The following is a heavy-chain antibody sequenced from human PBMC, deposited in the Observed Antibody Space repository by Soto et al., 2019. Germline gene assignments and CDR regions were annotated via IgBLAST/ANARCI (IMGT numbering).Heavy chain of an antibody. CDR3: ARVEGGYYGSGSYGFDY. Sequence: EVQLVESGGGLVQPGGSLSLSCAASGFTFSNYWMTWVRQAPGKGLEWVANIKQDGSEKYYVDSVKGRSTISRDNAKNSVDLHKDSLRVEDTAVYYCARVEGGYYGSGSYGFDYGGQGSLVTVSS. CDR1: GFTFSNYW. J-gene: IGHJ4*02. CDR2: IKQDGSEK. V-gene: IGHV3-7*01. D-gene: IGHD3-10*01.